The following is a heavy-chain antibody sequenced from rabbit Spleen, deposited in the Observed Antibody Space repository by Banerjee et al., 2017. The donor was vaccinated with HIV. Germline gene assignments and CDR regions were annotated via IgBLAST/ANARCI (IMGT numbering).Heavy chain of an antibody. Sequence: QEQLVESGGGLVQPGGSLKLSCKASGVSFSSGYDMCWVRQAPGKGLEWIACIYTGSGGTTYYASWAKGRFTISKTSTTVTLQMTSLTAADTATDFCARVYRTDDYIDLWGQGTLVTVS. CDR3: ARVYRTDDYIDL. V-gene: IGHV1S45*01. CDR1: GVSFSSGYD. J-gene: IGHJ3*01. CDR2: IYTGSGGTT. D-gene: IGHD7-1*01.